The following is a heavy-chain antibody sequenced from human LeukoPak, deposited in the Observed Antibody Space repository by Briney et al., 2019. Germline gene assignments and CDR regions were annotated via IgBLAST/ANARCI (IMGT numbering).Heavy chain of an antibody. V-gene: IGHV3-30-3*01. Sequence: GGSLRLSCAASGFTFSSYAMHWVRQAPGKGLEWVAVISYDGSNKYYADSVKGRFTISRDNSKNTLYLQMNSLRDEDTAVYYCARDLRNYYGMDVWGQGTTVTVS. CDR3: ARDLRNYYGMDV. J-gene: IGHJ6*02. CDR1: GFTFSSYA. CDR2: ISYDGSNK. D-gene: IGHD1-14*01.